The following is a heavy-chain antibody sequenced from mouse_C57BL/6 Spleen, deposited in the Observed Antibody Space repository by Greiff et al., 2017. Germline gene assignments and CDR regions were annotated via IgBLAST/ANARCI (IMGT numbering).Heavy chain of an antibody. CDR3: ARESNYWFAY. Sequence: VQLKQSGPELVKPGASVKMSCKASGYTFTDYNMHWVKQSHGKSLEWIGYINPNNGGTSYNQKFKGKATLTVNKASSTAYMELRSLTSEDSAVYYCARESNYWFAYWGQGTLVTVSA. J-gene: IGHJ3*01. V-gene: IGHV1-22*01. CDR2: INPNNGGT. D-gene: IGHD2-5*01. CDR1: GYTFTDYN.